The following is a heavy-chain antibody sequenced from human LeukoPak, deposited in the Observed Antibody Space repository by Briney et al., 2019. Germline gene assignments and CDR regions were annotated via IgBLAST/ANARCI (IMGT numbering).Heavy chain of an antibody. J-gene: IGHJ4*02. Sequence: SETLSLTCTVSGVSINRYYWSWLRQPPAKGLDWIGYIYYSGSTNYNPSLKSRVTISVDTSENQFSLKQTDVTDPDTSVYYCARLYDSRGYGRNFDYWGQGTLVTVSS. CDR2: IYYSGST. V-gene: IGHV4-59*08. D-gene: IGHD3-22*01. CDR3: ARLYDSRGYGRNFDY. CDR1: GVSINRYY.